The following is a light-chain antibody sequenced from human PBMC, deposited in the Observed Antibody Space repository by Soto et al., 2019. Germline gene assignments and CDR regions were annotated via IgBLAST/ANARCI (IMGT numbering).Light chain of an antibody. CDR3: QSYDNSLSAYV. J-gene: IGLJ1*01. Sequence: QSVLTQPPSVSGAPGQRVTISCTGSSSNIGSGYDVHWYQQLPGAAPKLLIYDNSERPSAVPDRSSGSRSGTSASLALTGLQAEDEADYYCQSYDNSLSAYVFGTGTKLTVL. V-gene: IGLV1-40*01. CDR1: SSNIGSGYD. CDR2: DNS.